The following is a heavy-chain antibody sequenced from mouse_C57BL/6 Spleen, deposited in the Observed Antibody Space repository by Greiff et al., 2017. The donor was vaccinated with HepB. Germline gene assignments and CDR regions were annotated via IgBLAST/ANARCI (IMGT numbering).Heavy chain of an antibody. CDR1: GYTFTDHT. D-gene: IGHD1-1*01. Sequence: QVQLQQSDAELVKPGASVKISCKVSGYTFTDHTIHWMKQRPEQGLEWIGYIYPRDGSTKYNEKFKGKATLTADKSSSTAYMQLNSLTSEDSAVYFCASWPYGSSYEDYAMDYWGRGTSVTVSS. CDR3: ASWPYGSSYEDYAMDY. CDR2: IYPRDGST. J-gene: IGHJ4*01. V-gene: IGHV1-78*01.